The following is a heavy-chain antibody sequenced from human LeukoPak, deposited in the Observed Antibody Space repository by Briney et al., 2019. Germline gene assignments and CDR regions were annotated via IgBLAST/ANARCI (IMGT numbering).Heavy chain of an antibody. V-gene: IGHV3-23*01. Sequence: PGGSLRLSCAASGFTFSSYAMSWVRQAPGKGLEWVSGISGSAGSTYYADSVKGRFTISRDYSKNTLYLQMHSLRAEDTAVYYCAKRRDDDYVWVTDFDYWGQGTLVTVSS. CDR1: GFTFSSYA. J-gene: IGHJ4*02. D-gene: IGHD3-16*01. CDR3: AKRRDDDYVWVTDFDY. CDR2: ISGSAGST.